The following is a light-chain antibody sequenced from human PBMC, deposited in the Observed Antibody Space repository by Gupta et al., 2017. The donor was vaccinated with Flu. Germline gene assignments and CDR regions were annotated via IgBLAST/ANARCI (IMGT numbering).Light chain of an antibody. V-gene: IGKV6-21*01. CDR1: QSIGSS. Sequence: EIVLTQSPDFQSVSPKEKVTITCRASQSIGSSLHWYQQKPDQSPKLLIKFASQPVSGVPSRFSGSGSGTDFTLTINSLEGEDAATYYCHQSSDLSYTFGQGTKLGIK. CDR3: HQSSDLSYT. CDR2: FAS. J-gene: IGKJ2*01.